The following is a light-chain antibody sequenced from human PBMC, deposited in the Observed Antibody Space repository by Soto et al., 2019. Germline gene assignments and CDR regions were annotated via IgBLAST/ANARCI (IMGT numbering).Light chain of an antibody. J-gene: IGKJ1*01. CDR3: QQYGHSPT. CDR2: GAS. Sequence: EIVLTQSPGTLSLSPGERAALSCRASQGFSSSFLAWYQHRPGQAPRLLIYGASNRSTGIPDRFSGSRAGTDFTLTISRLEPEDFAVYYCQQYGHSPTFGPGTTVEIK. V-gene: IGKV3-20*01. CDR1: QGFSSSF.